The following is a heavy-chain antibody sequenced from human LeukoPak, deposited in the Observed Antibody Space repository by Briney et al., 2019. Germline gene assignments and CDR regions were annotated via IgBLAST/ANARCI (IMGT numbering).Heavy chain of an antibody. D-gene: IGHD3-22*01. CDR2: ISYDGSNK. J-gene: IGHJ4*02. Sequence: PGGSLRLSCAASGFTFSSYAIHWVRQAPGKGLEWVAVISYDGSNKYYADSVKGRFTISRDNSKNTLYLQMNSLRAEDTAVYYCASALYDSRPYDYWGQGTLVTVSS. CDR3: ASALYDSRPYDY. V-gene: IGHV3-30-3*01. CDR1: GFTFSSYA.